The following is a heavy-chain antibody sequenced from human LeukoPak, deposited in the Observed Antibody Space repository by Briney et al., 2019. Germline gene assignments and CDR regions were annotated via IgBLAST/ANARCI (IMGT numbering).Heavy chain of an antibody. Sequence: GGSLRLSCAASGFTFSRYTMNWVRQAPGKGLEWVSSISTSSLYIYYADSLKGQFTISRDNAKNSLYLQMNSLRAEDTAVYYCARGIYSNYIDYWGQGTLVTVSS. CDR3: ARGIYSNYIDY. CDR1: GFTFSRYT. D-gene: IGHD4-11*01. CDR2: ISTSSLYI. J-gene: IGHJ4*02. V-gene: IGHV3-21*01.